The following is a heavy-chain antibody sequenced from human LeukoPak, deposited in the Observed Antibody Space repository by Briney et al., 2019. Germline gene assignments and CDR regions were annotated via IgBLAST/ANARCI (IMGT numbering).Heavy chain of an antibody. V-gene: IGHV1-69*13. Sequence: AASVKVSCKASGGTFSGYAISWVRQAPGQGLEWMGGIIPIFGTANYAQKFQGRVTITADESTSTAYMELSSLRSEDTAVYYCATPRYSSSWYWFDPWGQGTLVTVSS. CDR3: ATPRYSSSWYWFDP. CDR1: GGTFSGYA. CDR2: IIPIFGTA. D-gene: IGHD6-13*01. J-gene: IGHJ5*02.